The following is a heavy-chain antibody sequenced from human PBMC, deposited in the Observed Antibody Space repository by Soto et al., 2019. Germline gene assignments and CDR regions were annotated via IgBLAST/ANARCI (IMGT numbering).Heavy chain of an antibody. CDR1: VFTFSIHG. Sequence: GALRASCAASVFTFSIHGMHWVSPAPGKGLEWVAVIRYDGSNKYYADSVKGRFTISRDNSKNTLYLQMNSLRAEDTAVYYCAREVRGDCSSTSCYPYYYYYGMDVWGQGTTVTVSS. D-gene: IGHD2-2*01. CDR2: IRYDGSNK. V-gene: IGHV3-33*01. J-gene: IGHJ6*02. CDR3: AREVRGDCSSTSCYPYYYYYGMDV.